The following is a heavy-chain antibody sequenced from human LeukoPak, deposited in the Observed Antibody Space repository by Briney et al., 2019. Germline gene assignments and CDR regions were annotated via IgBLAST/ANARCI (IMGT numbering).Heavy chain of an antibody. V-gene: IGHV3-23*01. CDR1: GFTFSSYA. CDR2: ISGSGGST. CDR3: AKDAAAITMIVAVISSIDY. J-gene: IGHJ4*02. Sequence: PGGSLRLSCAASGFTFSSYAMSWVRQAPGKGLEWVSAISGSGGSTYYADSVKGRFTISRDNSKNTLYLQMNSVRAEDTAVYYCAKDAAAITMIVAVISSIDYWGQGTLVTVSS. D-gene: IGHD3-22*01.